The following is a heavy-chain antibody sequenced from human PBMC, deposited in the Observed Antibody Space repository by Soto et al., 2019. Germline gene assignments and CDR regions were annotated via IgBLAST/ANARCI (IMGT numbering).Heavy chain of an antibody. D-gene: IGHD5-12*01. CDR2: ISGSGGST. J-gene: IGHJ4*02. V-gene: IGHV3-23*01. CDR1: GFTFSSYA. CDR3: AKDYSPSDYDRIWAFDY. Sequence: GGSLRLSCAASGFTFSSYAMSWVRQAPGKGLEWVSAISGSGGSTYYADSVKGRFTISRDNSKNTLYLQMNSLRAEDTAVYYCAKDYSPSDYDRIWAFDYWGQGTLVTVSS.